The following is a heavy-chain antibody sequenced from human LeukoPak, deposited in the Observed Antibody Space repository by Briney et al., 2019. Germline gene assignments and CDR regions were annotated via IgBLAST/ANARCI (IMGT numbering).Heavy chain of an antibody. D-gene: IGHD5/OR15-5a*01. Sequence: GGSLRLSCAASGFTFSSYWMSWVRQTPEKGLESVANINRDGSVRNYVDSVKGRFTISRDNAENSMHLQMNSLRADDTAVYYCARDPGSSAFDSWGQGTLVTVSS. J-gene: IGHJ4*02. CDR2: INRDGSVR. CDR3: ARDPGSSAFDS. V-gene: IGHV3-7*01. CDR1: GFTFSSYW.